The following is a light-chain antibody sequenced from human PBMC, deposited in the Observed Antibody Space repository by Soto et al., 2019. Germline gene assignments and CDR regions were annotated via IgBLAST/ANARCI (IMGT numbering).Light chain of an antibody. CDR3: CEYADRSPHV. CDR1: SSDVGGYPY. Sequence: QSVLTQPRSVSGSPGESVTIFFTGTSSDVGGYPYVSWYQQHPGKAPKVMIFDVNKRPSGVPDRFSGSKSGNTASLTISGLQADDEADYSCCEYADRSPHVSGTGTKVPVL. V-gene: IGLV2-11*01. J-gene: IGLJ1*01. CDR2: DVN.